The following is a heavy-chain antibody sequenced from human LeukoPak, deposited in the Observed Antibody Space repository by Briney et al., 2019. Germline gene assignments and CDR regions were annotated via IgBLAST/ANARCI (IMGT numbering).Heavy chain of an antibody. D-gene: IGHD3-22*01. Sequence: SETLSLTCTVSGGSISTYYWSWIRRPPGKGLEWIGYMYYSGSTDYNPSLKSRVTISVDTSKNQFSLKLSSVTAADTAVYYCASRVKNLGSSGYFDYWGQGTLVTVSS. CDR2: MYYSGST. V-gene: IGHV4-59*12. CDR3: ASRVKNLGSSGYFDY. J-gene: IGHJ4*02. CDR1: GGSISTYY.